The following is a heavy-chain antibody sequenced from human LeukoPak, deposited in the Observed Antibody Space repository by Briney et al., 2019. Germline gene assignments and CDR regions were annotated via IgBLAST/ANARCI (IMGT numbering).Heavy chain of an antibody. CDR2: VNWNGGST. CDR1: GFTFDDYG. V-gene: IGHV3-20*03. D-gene: IGHD1-26*01. J-gene: IGHJ4*02. Sequence: GGSLRLSSAASGFTFDDYGMSWVGQAPGQGLEWVSGVNWNGGSTGYADSVKGRFTISRDNAKNSLYLQINSLRAEDTALYYCARDREWELPYFDYWGQGTLVTVSS. CDR3: ARDREWELPYFDY.